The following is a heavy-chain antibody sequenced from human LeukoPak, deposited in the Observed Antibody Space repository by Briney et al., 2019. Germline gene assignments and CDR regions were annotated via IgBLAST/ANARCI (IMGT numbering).Heavy chain of an antibody. V-gene: IGHV3-23*01. Sequence: PGGSLRLSCAASGFTFSSYAMTWVRQAPGKGLEWVSIIGGSGDSIYYADSVKGRFTVSRDNSKNTLYLQMNSLRVEDTAVYYCAKGGVQWLAYFDYWGQGTLVTVSS. CDR1: GFTFSSYA. D-gene: IGHD6-19*01. CDR2: IGGSGDSI. CDR3: AKGGVQWLAYFDY. J-gene: IGHJ4*02.